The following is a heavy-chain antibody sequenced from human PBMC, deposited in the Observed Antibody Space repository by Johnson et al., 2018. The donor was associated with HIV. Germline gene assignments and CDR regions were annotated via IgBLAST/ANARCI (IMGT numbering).Heavy chain of an antibody. CDR2: ISYDGRDA. CDR1: GFTVSSNY. Sequence: QVLLVESGGGVVQTGRSLRLSCAVSGFTVSSNYSSWVRRAPGKVLEWVAVISYDGRDAYYADSVKGRFPSSRDNSKNTLYLQMNSLRPEDSAVYYCATLWFGEVSVYDACDVCGQGTMVTVSP. D-gene: IGHD3-10*01. J-gene: IGHJ3*01. V-gene: IGHV3-30*03. CDR3: ATLWFGEVSVYDACDV.